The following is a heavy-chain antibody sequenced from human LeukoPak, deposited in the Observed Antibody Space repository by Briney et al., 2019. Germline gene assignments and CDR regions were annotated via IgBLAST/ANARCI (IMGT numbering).Heavy chain of an antibody. D-gene: IGHD6-6*01. CDR1: GASISSDAHY. Sequence: SQTLSLTCTVSGASISSDAHYWNWIRQPAGKGLERIGHISSSGSTNYNPSLKSRVTISVDTSENQFSLKLSSVTAADTAVYYCARDSREYSTSSFSLVFYYYMDVWGKGTTVTVSS. CDR2: ISSSGST. V-gene: IGHV4-61*09. J-gene: IGHJ6*03. CDR3: ARDSREYSTSSFSLVFYYYMDV.